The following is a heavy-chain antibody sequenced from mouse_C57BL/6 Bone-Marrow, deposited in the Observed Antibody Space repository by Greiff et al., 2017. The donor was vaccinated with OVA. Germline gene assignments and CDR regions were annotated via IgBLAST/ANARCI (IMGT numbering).Heavy chain of an antibody. CDR2: IRNKANGYTT. CDR1: GFTFTDYY. V-gene: IGHV7-3*01. J-gene: IGHJ2*01. D-gene: IGHD1-1*01. Sequence: EVNVVESGGGLVQPGGSLSLSCAASGFTFTDYYMSWVRQPPGTALEWLGFIRNKANGYTTEYSASVKGRFTISRDNSQSILYLQMNALRAEDSATYYCARYTSSYDYWGQGTTLTVSS. CDR3: ARYTSSYDY.